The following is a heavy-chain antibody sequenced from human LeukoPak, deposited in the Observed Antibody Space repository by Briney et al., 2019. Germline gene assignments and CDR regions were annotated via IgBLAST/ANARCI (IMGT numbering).Heavy chain of an antibody. V-gene: IGHV3-30-3*01. J-gene: IGHJ4*02. CDR3: ARDPQRGPPDYFDH. D-gene: IGHD6-25*01. CDR1: GFTFSNYP. Sequence: PGRSLRLSCAASGFTFSNYPMHRVRQAPGKGLEWVAVISYTGGTKYYAASVKGRFTISGDDSKSTLYLEMNSLRPEDTATYYCARDPQRGPPDYFDHWGQGTLVTVSS. CDR2: ISYTGGTK.